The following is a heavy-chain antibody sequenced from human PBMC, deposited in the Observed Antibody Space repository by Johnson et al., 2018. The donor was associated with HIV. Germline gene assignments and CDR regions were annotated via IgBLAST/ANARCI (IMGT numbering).Heavy chain of an antibody. CDR3: AKTTRGNWGSCFDI. Sequence: QVQLVESGGGVVQPGRSLRLSCAASGFTFSSYAMHWVRQAPGKGLEWVAVISYDGSNKYYTDSVKGRFTISRDNAKNSLYLRLNSLRAEDTSLYYCAKTTRGNWGSCFDIWGQGTKVTVSS. V-gene: IGHV3-30*04. CDR2: ISYDGSNK. J-gene: IGHJ3*02. CDR1: GFTFSSYA. D-gene: IGHD7-27*01.